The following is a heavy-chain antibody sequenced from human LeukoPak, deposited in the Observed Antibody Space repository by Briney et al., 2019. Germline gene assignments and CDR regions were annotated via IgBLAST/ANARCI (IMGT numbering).Heavy chain of an antibody. V-gene: IGHV3-21*01. D-gene: IGHD5-18*01. CDR1: GFTFSSYS. J-gene: IGHJ4*02. CDR2: ISSSSYI. CDR3: ARVLLGYSYGNDFDY. Sequence: GGSLRLSCAASGFTFSSYSMNWVRQAPGKGLEWVSSISSSSYIYYADSVKGRFTISRDNAKNSLYLQMNSLRAEDTAVYYCARVLLGYSYGNDFDYWGQGTLVTVSS.